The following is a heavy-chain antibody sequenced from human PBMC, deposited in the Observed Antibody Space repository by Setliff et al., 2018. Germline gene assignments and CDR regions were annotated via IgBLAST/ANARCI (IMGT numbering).Heavy chain of an antibody. J-gene: IGHJ4*02. Sequence: PGGSLRLSCAASGFTFSSDAMTWVRQAPGKGLEWVSVISSDGGSIYYADSVKGRFTISRDNSKSTLYLHMNSLRAEDTAVYYCAKCSSWRGHYPHFNYWGQGTLVTVSS. CDR2: ISSDGGSI. D-gene: IGHD6-13*01. CDR1: GFTFSSDA. V-gene: IGHV3-23*03. CDR3: AKCSSWRGHYPHFNY.